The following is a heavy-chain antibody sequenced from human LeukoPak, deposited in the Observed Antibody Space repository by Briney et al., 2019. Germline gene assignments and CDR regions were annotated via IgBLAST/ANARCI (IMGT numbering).Heavy chain of an antibody. V-gene: IGHV5-51*01. CDR2: IYPGDSDT. CDR1: GYSFTSYW. D-gene: IGHD5-18*01. Sequence: GESLKISCKGSGYSFTSYWIGWVRQMPGKGLEWMGIIYPGDSDTNNIPCFQGQATISAAKPISTAYLQWSSLKASNTAMYYCARRGYRYGQHFVLDYWGQGTLVTVSS. J-gene: IGHJ4*02. CDR3: ARRGYRYGQHFVLDY.